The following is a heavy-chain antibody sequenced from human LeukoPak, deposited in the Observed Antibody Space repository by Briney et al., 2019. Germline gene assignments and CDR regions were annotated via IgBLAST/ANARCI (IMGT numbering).Heavy chain of an antibody. D-gene: IGHD5-24*01. Sequence: PSETLSLTCTVSGGSISCYYWSWIRPPAGKVLEWSGRIYTSGSTNYNPSLKSRVTISVDKSKNQFSLKLSFVTAADTAVYYWARRRDGYNQVIDYWGQGTLVTVSS. V-gene: IGHV4-4*07. CDR3: ARRRDGYNQVIDY. J-gene: IGHJ4*02. CDR2: IYTSGST. CDR1: GGSISCYY.